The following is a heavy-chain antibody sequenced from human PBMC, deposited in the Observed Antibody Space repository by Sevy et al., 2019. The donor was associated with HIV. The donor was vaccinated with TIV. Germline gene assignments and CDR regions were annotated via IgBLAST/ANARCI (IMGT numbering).Heavy chain of an antibody. J-gene: IGHJ4*02. CDR2: IYYSGSS. CDR1: GDSISSYF. D-gene: IGHD2-15*01. Sequence: ETLSLTCNVSGDSISSYFWSWFRQPPGKGLEWIGYIYYSGSSEYNPSLRSRVTISIDTSKKYLSMKLTSVTAADTAVYYCASDSAVVPRALVYWGQGTLVTVSS. CDR3: ASDSAVVPRALVY. V-gene: IGHV4-59*01.